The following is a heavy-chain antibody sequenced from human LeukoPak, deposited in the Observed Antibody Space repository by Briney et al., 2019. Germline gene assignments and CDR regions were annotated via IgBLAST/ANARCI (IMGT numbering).Heavy chain of an antibody. Sequence: GESLSISCKGSGYSFTTYWISWVRQMPGKGLEWMGRIDPSDSYTNYSPSFQGHVTISVDKSISTAYLQWSSLKASDTAMYYCARQGGFYDNRGCNDAFDIWGQGTVVTVSS. V-gene: IGHV5-10-1*01. D-gene: IGHD3-22*01. CDR2: IDPSDSYT. CDR1: GYSFTTYW. CDR3: ARQGGFYDNRGCNDAFDI. J-gene: IGHJ3*02.